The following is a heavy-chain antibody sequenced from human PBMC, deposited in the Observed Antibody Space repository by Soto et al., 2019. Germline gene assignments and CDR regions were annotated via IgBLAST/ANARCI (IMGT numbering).Heavy chain of an antibody. J-gene: IGHJ6*02. CDR3: AKDLKVSGGFHGSLNYYYGMDA. V-gene: IGHV3-30*18. CDR1: GFSFSNHG. Sequence: QVQLAESGGGVVQPGRSLRISCAASGFSFSNHGMHWVRQAPGKGLEWVAVISYDGNVKYYTDSVKGRFTISRDNSQSTMFLQMDSLRPEDAAVYYCAKDLKVSGGFHGSLNYYYGMDAWGQGTTVTVSS. CDR2: ISYDGNVK. D-gene: IGHD3-10*01.